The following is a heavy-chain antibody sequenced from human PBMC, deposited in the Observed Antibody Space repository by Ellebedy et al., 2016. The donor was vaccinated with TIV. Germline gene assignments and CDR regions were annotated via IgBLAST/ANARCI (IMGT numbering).Heavy chain of an antibody. CDR2: NNPNSGGT. CDR3: ARETPYPVGASYDTFDI. V-gene: IGHV1-2*04. D-gene: IGHD1-26*01. CDR1: GYTFTGYY. Sequence: AASVKVSRKASGYTFTGYYMHWVRQAPGQGLEWMGWNNPNSGGTNYAQKFQGWVTMTRDTSISTAYMELSRLRSDDTAVYYCARETPYPVGASYDTFDIWGQGTLVTVSS. J-gene: IGHJ3*02.